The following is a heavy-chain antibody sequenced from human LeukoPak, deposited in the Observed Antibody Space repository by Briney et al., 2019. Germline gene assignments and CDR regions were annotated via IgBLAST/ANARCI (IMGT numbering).Heavy chain of an antibody. CDR3: AREDGDYYFDY. J-gene: IGHJ4*02. D-gene: IGHD4-17*01. CDR1: GYIFTDYY. V-gene: IGHV1-46*01. CDR2: LNSSGGST. Sequence: GASVKVSCKTSGYIFTDYYIHWVRQAPGQGLEWMGILNSSGGSTTYAQKFQGRITMTRDASTSTVYMELRSLRSEDTAVYYCAREDGDYYFDYWGQGTLVTVSS.